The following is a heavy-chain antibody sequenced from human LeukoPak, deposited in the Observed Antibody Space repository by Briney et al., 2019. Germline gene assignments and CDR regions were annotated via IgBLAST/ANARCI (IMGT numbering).Heavy chain of an antibody. V-gene: IGHV4-39*01. Sequence: SETLSLTCTVSGGSISSSSYYWGWIRQPPGKGLEWIGSIYYSGSTYYNPSLKSRVTISVDTSKNQFSLKLSSATAADTAVYYCARLNWNESGFDYWGQGTLVTVSS. CDR3: ARLNWNESGFDY. D-gene: IGHD1-1*01. CDR1: GGSISSSSYY. J-gene: IGHJ4*02. CDR2: IYYSGST.